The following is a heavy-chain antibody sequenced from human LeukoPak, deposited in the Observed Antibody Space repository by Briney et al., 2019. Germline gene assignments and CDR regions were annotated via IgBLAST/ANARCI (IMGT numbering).Heavy chain of an antibody. CDR1: GYTFTSYG. CDR2: ISAYNGNT. CDR3: ASGQDYVWGSYRPNYFDY. Sequence: ASVTVSCTASGYTFTSYGISWVRQAPGQGLEWMGWISAYNGNTNYAQKLQGRVTMTTDTSTSTAYMELRSLRSDDTAVYYCASGQDYVWGSYRPNYFDYWGQGTLVTVSS. V-gene: IGHV1-18*01. D-gene: IGHD3-16*02. J-gene: IGHJ4*02.